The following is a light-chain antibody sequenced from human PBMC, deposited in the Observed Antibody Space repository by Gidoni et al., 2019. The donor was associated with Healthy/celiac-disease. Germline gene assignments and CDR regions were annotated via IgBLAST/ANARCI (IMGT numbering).Light chain of an antibody. V-gene: IGKV1-8*01. CDR1: QGISSY. CDR2: DAS. Sequence: AIRLTQSPSSFSASTGDRVTITCRASQGISSYLAWYQQKPGKATKLLIYDASTLQSGVPSRFSGSGSGTDFTLTISCLQSEDFATYYCQQYYSYPQTFGQGTKVEIK. CDR3: QQYYSYPQT. J-gene: IGKJ1*01.